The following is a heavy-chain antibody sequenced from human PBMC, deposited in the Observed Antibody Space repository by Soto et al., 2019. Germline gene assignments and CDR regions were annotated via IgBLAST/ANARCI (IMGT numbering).Heavy chain of an antibody. V-gene: IGHV5-51*01. Sequence: GESLKISCKASGYSFTSYWIGWVRQMPGKGLEWMGITYPGDSDTRYSPSFQGQVTISADKSISTAYLQWSSLKASDTAMYYCPAYSGSFYYGMDVWGQGTTVTVSS. J-gene: IGHJ6*02. CDR1: GYSFTSYW. D-gene: IGHD1-26*01. CDR3: PAYSGSFYYGMDV. CDR2: TYPGDSDT.